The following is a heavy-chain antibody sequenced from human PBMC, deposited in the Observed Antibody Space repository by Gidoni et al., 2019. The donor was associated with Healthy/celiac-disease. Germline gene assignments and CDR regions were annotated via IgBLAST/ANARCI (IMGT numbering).Heavy chain of an antibody. D-gene: IGHD1-1*01. CDR2: ISGSGGST. CDR1: GFPFSSYA. J-gene: IGHJ3*02. Sequence: EVQLLESGGGLVQPGVSLRLSCAASGFPFSSYAMSWVRQAPGKGLEWVSAISGSGGSTYYADSVNGRFTISRDNSKNTLYLQMNSLRAEDTAVYYCAKVPHLERIASAFDIWGQGTMVTVSS. V-gene: IGHV3-23*01. CDR3: AKVPHLERIASAFDI.